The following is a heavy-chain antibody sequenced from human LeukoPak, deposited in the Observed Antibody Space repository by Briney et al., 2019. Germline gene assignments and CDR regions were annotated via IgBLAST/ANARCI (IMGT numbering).Heavy chain of an antibody. CDR3: AREIRGYSYFDQ. V-gene: IGHV3-11*01. CDR2: ISSASSTI. D-gene: IGHD1-26*01. CDR1: GFTFSDYY. J-gene: IGHJ4*02. Sequence: SGGSLRLSCAASGFTFSDYYMNWIRQAPGRGLEWVSYISSASSTIYYADSVKGRFTISRDNAKNSLYLQVNSLRAEDTAVYYCAREIRGYSYFDQWGQGTLVTVSS.